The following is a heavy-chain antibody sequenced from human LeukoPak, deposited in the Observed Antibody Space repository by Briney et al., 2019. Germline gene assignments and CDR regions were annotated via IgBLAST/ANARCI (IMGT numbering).Heavy chain of an antibody. CDR2: IYSGGST. V-gene: IGHV3-53*01. Sequence: PGGSLRLSCAASGFTVSSNYMSWVRQAPGKGLDWVSIIYSGGSTYSAASVKGRFTISRDNSKNTLYLQMNSLRAEDTAVYYCARGRGAITGTTGYYFDYWGQGTLVTVSS. J-gene: IGHJ4*02. D-gene: IGHD1-20*01. CDR1: GFTVSSNY. CDR3: ARGRGAITGTTGYYFDY.